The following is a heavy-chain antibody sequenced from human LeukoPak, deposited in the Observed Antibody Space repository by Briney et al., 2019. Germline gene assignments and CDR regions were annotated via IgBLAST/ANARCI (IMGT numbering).Heavy chain of an antibody. J-gene: IGHJ4*02. CDR2: TVLGSGDT. D-gene: IGHD6-13*01. CDR3: GAGFSNHGYIY. V-gene: IGHV1-58*02. Sequence: GTSVKVSCKASGLTFRTSAMQRVRQTRGQGLEWIGWTVLGSGDTNYAQSLKERVTITRDMFTSTAYMELSSLRSEDTAMYYCGAGFSNHGYIYWGQGTLVTVSS. CDR1: GLTFRTSA.